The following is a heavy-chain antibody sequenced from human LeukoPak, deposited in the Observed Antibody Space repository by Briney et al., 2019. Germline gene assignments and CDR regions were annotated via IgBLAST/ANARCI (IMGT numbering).Heavy chain of an antibody. CDR3: AKGGFGVYYFDH. CDR1: EFTFSSYV. D-gene: IGHD3-10*01. V-gene: IGHV3-23*01. Sequence: GGSLRLSCAASEFTFSSYVMNWVRQAPGRGLEWVSGIVGDGGSAYYADSVTGRSTIFRDNSKNTLYLQMNSLRDEDTAVYYCAKGGFGVYYFDHWGQGTLVTVSS. CDR2: IVGDGGSA. J-gene: IGHJ4*02.